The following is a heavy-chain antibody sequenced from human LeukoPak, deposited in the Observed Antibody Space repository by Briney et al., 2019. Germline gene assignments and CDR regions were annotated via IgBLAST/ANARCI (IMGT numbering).Heavy chain of an antibody. D-gene: IGHD2-2*01. J-gene: IGHJ4*02. Sequence: SETLSLTCTVSGGSISSYYWSWIRQPRGKGLEWIGYIYYSGSTKYNPSLKSRVTISVDTSKSQFSLKLTSVTAADTAVYYCARLGIGVVPSAMLGDYYFDYWGQGTLVTVSS. V-gene: IGHV4-59*08. CDR3: ARLGIGVVPSAMLGDYYFDY. CDR1: GGSISSYY. CDR2: IYYSGST.